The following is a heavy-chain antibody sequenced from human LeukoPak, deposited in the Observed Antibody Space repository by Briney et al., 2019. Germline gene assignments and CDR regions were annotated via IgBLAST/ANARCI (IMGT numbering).Heavy chain of an antibody. J-gene: IGHJ4*02. CDR1: GFTFSSYA. V-gene: IGHV3-30-3*01. CDR2: ISYDGSNK. D-gene: IGHD5/OR15-5a*01. Sequence: PGGPLRLSCAASGFTFSSYAMHWVRQAPGKGLEWVAVISYDGSNKYYADSVKGRFTISRDNSKNTLYLQMNSLRAEDTAVYYCARSRVVPVYASLGYWGQGTLVTVSS. CDR3: ARSRVVPVYASLGY.